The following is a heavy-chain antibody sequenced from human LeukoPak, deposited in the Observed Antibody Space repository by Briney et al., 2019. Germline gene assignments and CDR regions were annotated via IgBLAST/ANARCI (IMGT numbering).Heavy chain of an antibody. D-gene: IGHD1-1*01. CDR1: GFSFDSYS. J-gene: IGHJ3*02. V-gene: IGHV3-21*01. CDR2: VTSSSSYM. CDR3: ARDLERSDFDI. Sequence: GGSLRLSCAASGFSFDSYSMNWVRQAPGKGLEWVSYVTSSSSYMYYSDSVKGRFTISRDNAKNSLYLQMNSLRAEDTAVYYCARDLERSDFDIWGQGTMVTVSS.